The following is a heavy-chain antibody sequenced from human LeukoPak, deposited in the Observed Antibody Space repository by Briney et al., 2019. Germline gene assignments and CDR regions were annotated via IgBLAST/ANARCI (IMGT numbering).Heavy chain of an antibody. CDR1: GDTFTGYY. CDR3: ASPYGSGSYYSYYYYGMDV. V-gene: IGHV1-2*02. CDR2: INHNSGGT. D-gene: IGHD3-10*01. J-gene: IGHJ6*02. Sequence: ASVKVSCKASGDTFTGYYMHWVRQAPGQGLECMGWINHNSGGTNYAQKFQGRVTMTRDTSISTAYMELSRLRSDDTAVYYCASPYGSGSYYSYYYYGMDVWGQGTTVTVSS.